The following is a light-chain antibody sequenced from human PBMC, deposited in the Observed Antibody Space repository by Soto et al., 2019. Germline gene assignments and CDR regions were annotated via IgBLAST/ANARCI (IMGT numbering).Light chain of an antibody. Sequence: QSVLTQPRSVSGAPGQRVTISCIGSSSNIGAGYDVHWYQQLPGTAPKLLIYGHSNRPSGVPDRFSGSKSGASASLAITGLQADDEADYYCQTFDSSLRGYVFGTGTKVTVL. CDR1: SSNIGAGYD. CDR3: QTFDSSLRGYV. V-gene: IGLV1-40*01. CDR2: GHS. J-gene: IGLJ1*01.